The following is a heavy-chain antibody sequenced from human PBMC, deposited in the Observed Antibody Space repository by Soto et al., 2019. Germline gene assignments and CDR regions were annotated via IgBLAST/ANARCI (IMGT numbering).Heavy chain of an antibody. V-gene: IGHV3-33*01. Sequence: QVQLVQSGGGVVQPGRSLRLSCAASGFTFSSYGMHWVRQAPGKGLEWLTIIWYDGKTKYYADSVKGRFTISRDNSKNTLYLQMDSLRDTETAVYYCARHKSGYNDYWGQGTLVTVSS. CDR2: IWYDGKTK. J-gene: IGHJ4*02. CDR3: ARHKSGYNDY. CDR1: GFTFSSYG. D-gene: IGHD5-12*01.